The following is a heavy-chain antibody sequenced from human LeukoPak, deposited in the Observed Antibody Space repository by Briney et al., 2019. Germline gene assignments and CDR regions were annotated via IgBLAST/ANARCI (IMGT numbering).Heavy chain of an antibody. CDR1: GFAFNTYS. D-gene: IGHD3-10*01. CDR2: IFSSNTYI. CDR3: ARDGLQYYYGSGSYAGYYYYMDV. V-gene: IGHV3-21*01. Sequence: GGSLRLSCAASGFAFNTYSMNWVRQAPGKGLEWVSFIFSSNTYIYYTDSVKGRFTISRDNAKNSLYLQMNSLRAEDTAVYYCARDGLQYYYGSGSYAGYYYYMDVWGKGTTVTISS. J-gene: IGHJ6*03.